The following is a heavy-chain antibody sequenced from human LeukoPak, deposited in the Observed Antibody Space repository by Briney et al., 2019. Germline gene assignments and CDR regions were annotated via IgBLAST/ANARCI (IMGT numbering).Heavy chain of an antibody. Sequence: GGSLRLSCAASGFTFSSQWMSWVRQAPGKGLEWVANIKGDGSEKSYVDSVKGRFTISRDNAKNSLYLQMNSLRAEDTAVYYCARAFSWGQGTLVTVSP. V-gene: IGHV3-7*01. CDR1: GFTFSSQW. D-gene: IGHD3-16*01. J-gene: IGHJ5*02. CDR2: IKGDGSEK. CDR3: ARAFS.